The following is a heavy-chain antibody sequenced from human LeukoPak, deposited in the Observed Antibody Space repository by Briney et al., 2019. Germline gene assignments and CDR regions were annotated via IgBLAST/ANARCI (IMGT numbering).Heavy chain of an antibody. CDR2: INSDGRNT. J-gene: IGHJ4*02. V-gene: IGHV3-23*01. D-gene: IGHD1-1*01. CDR1: GFTFGSYA. CDR3: ARRKYNTAYFF. Sequence: PGGSLRLSCGASGFTFGSYAMSWFGRAPGKGLEWVSAINSDGRNTYYADSVKGRFTISKDNTKNTLFLQGNSLRAEDTAVYYSARRKYNTAYFFGGPGTLVTVSS.